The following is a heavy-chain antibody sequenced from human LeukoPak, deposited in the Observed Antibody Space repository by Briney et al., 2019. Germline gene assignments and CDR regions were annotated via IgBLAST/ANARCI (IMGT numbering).Heavy chain of an antibody. D-gene: IGHD3-22*01. Sequence: PSETLSLTCTVSGGSISSYYLSWMRQPPGKGLEWIGYIYYSRSTNYNPSLKSRVTMSVDTSKNQFSLKLSSVTAADTAVYYCASTYDSSGYYYGPRYYYYMDVWGKGTTVTVSS. J-gene: IGHJ6*03. CDR2: IYYSRST. CDR3: ASTYDSSGYYYGPRYYYYMDV. CDR1: GGSISSYY. V-gene: IGHV4-59*12.